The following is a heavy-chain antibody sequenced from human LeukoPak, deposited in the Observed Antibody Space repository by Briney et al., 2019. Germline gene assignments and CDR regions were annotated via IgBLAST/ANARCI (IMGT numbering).Heavy chain of an antibody. V-gene: IGHV4-34*01. CDR1: GGSFSGYY. J-gene: IGHJ5*02. Sequence: PSETLSLTCAVYGGSFSGYYWSWIRQPPGKGLEWIGEINHSGSTNYNPSLESRVTISVDTSKNQFSLKLSSVTAADTAVYYCARGGGPDYDFWSGYYSNWFDPWGQGTLVTVSS. D-gene: IGHD3-3*01. CDR2: INHSGST. CDR3: ARGGGPDYDFWSGYYSNWFDP.